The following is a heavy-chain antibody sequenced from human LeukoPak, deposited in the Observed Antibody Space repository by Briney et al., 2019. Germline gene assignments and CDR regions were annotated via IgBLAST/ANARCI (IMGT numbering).Heavy chain of an antibody. J-gene: IGHJ4*02. Sequence: SVKVSCKASGYTFTSYSMNWVRQAPGQGLEWMGGIIPLFGTANYAQKFQGRVTITADESTSTAYMELSSLRSEDTAVYYCARAFDVLAEYYFDYWGQGTLVTVSS. CDR2: IIPLFGTA. CDR1: GYTFTSYS. V-gene: IGHV1-69*13. CDR3: ARAFDVLAEYYFDY. D-gene: IGHD3-9*01.